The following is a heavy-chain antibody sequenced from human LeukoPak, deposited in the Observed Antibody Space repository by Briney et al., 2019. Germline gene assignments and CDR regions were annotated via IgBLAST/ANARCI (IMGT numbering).Heavy chain of an antibody. CDR2: ISAYNGNT. Sequence: ASVKVSCKASGYTFTSYGISWVRQAPGQGLEWMGWISAYNGNTNYVQKLQGGVTMTTDTSTSTAYMELRSLRSDDTAVYYCARAHFSGYYANWFDPWGQGTLVTVSS. D-gene: IGHD3-3*01. J-gene: IGHJ5*02. V-gene: IGHV1-18*01. CDR1: GYTFTSYG. CDR3: ARAHFSGYYANWFDP.